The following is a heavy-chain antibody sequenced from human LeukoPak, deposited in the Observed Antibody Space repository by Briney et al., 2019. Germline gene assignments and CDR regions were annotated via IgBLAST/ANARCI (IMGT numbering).Heavy chain of an antibody. CDR2: IYTSGST. V-gene: IGHV4-4*07. J-gene: IGHJ6*02. CDR1: GGSISSYY. CDR3: ARESSSKWSGWYGHYYYGMDV. D-gene: IGHD6-19*01. Sequence: SETLSLTCTVSGGSISSYYWSWIRQPAGKGLEWIGRIYTSGSTNYSPSLKSRVTMSVDTSKNQFSLKLSSVTAADTAVYYCARESSSKWSGWYGHYYYGMDVWGRGTTVTVSS.